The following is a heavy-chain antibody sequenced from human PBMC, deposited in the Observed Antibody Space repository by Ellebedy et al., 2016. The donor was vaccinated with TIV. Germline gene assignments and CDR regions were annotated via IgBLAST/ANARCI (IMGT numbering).Heavy chain of an antibody. D-gene: IGHD3-9*01. Sequence: LGGSLRLSCAVPGFIFRNFALSWVRQAPGKGLEWVSTISGFGYNTYYRDSVKGRFTISRDNSKNTLFLQMDSLRAEDTAVYYCARDGDRALIFNFDHWGQGALVTVSA. CDR3: ARDGDRALIFNFDH. CDR2: ISGFGYNT. CDR1: GFIFRNFA. V-gene: IGHV3-23*01. J-gene: IGHJ4*02.